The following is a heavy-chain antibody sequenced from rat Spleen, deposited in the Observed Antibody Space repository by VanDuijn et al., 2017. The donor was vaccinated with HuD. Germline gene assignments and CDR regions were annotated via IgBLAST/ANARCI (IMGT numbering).Heavy chain of an antibody. D-gene: IGHD1-1*01. CDR2: IWGNGNT. J-gene: IGHJ2*01. Sequence: QVQLKESGPGLVQPSQTLSLTCTVSGFSLSSYGVIWVRQPPGKGLEWMGVIWGNGNTNYKSPLKSRLSISKDTSKSQVFLKMNNLQTEDTGTYYCARHDYSGDVDFDYWGQGVMVTVSS. CDR1: GFSLSSYG. V-gene: IGHV2-13*01. CDR3: ARHDYSGDVDFDY.